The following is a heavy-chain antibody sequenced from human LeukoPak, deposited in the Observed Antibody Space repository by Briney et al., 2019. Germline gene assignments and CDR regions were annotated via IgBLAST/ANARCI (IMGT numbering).Heavy chain of an antibody. Sequence: GGSLRLSCAASGFTFSSFSMNWVRQAPGKGLEGVSYISGSSSIKCYADSVKGRFTISRDNAKNSLYLQINSLRDDDTAVYYCARVGGNGWYFDLWGRGTLVTVSS. CDR2: ISGSSSIK. V-gene: IGHV3-48*02. CDR1: GFTFSSFS. CDR3: ARVGGNGWYFDL. D-gene: IGHD4-23*01. J-gene: IGHJ2*01.